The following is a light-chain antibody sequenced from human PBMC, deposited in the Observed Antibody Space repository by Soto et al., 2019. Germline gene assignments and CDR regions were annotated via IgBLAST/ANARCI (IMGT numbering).Light chain of an antibody. J-gene: IGKJ5*01. CDR3: RQRSDWPPNT. CDR2: DAS. V-gene: IGKV3-11*01. Sequence: EIVLTQSPATLSLSPGERATLSCRASQSVSSYLAWYQQKPGQAPRLLIYDASNRATGIPARFSGRGSGTEFTLTISSREAEDFAVYYCRQRSDWPPNTCGQRTRLEIK. CDR1: QSVSSY.